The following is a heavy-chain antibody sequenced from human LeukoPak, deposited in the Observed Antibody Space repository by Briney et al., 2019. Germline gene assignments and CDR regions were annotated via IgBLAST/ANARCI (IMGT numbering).Heavy chain of an antibody. CDR1: GFSFSTDG. CDR3: AKDLIAAGWFDP. V-gene: IGHV3-30*18. D-gene: IGHD6-6*01. J-gene: IGHJ5*02. CDR2: ISNDGSNK. Sequence: PGGSLRLSCAAPGFSFSTDGMHWVRQAPGKGLEWVAVISNDGSNKYYADSVKGRFTIFRDNSKNTLYLQMNSLRVEDTAVYYCAKDLIAAGWFDPWGQGTLVTVSS.